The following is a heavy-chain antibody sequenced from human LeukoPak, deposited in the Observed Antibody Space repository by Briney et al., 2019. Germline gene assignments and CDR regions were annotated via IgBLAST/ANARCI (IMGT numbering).Heavy chain of an antibody. V-gene: IGHV3-23*01. D-gene: IGHD5-18*01. CDR3: ASDYSYV. CDR1: GFTLSSYA. J-gene: IGHJ4*02. Sequence: GGSLRLSCAASGFTLSSYAMSWVRQAPGKGLEWVSLISGNAGSTYYADSVKGRFTISRDNAKNSLYLQMNSLRAEDTAVYYCASDYSYVWGQGTLVTVSS. CDR2: ISGNAGST.